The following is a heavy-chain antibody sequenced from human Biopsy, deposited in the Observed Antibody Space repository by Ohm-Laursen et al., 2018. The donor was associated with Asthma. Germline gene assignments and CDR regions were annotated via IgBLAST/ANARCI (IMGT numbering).Heavy chain of an antibody. D-gene: IGHD3-9*01. CDR2: IYYSGST. Sequence: SQTLSLTCTVSYGSITSGGYYWTWIRQHPGKGLEWIGFIYYSGSTYYNPSLKSRVSISIDTSKNQFSLKLNSVTAADTAVYYCARMNTLIQAANYFSYAMDVWGQGTTVTVSS. J-gene: IGHJ6*02. CDR1: YGSITSGGYY. V-gene: IGHV4-31*03. CDR3: ARMNTLIQAANYFSYAMDV.